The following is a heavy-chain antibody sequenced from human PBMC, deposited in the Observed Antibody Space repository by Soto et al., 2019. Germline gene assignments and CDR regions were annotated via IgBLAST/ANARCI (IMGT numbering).Heavy chain of an antibody. J-gene: IGHJ4*02. V-gene: IGHV3-9*01. CDR2: INWNSGSI. CDR1: GFTFDDYA. Sequence: GGSLRLSCAASGFTFDDYAMHWVRQVPGKGLEWVSGINWNSGSIGYGDSVKGRFAISRDNAKNSVYLDMNSLSAEDTAVYYCARESEDLTSNFDYWGQGTLVTVSS. CDR3: ARESEDLTSNFDY.